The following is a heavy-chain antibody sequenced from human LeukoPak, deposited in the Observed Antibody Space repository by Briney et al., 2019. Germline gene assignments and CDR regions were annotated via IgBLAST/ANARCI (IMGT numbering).Heavy chain of an antibody. J-gene: IGHJ3*02. CDR2: IYYSGST. D-gene: IGHD2-2*01. CDR1: GGSISSGGYY. Sequence: SETLSLTCTVSGGSISSGGYYWSWIRQHPGKGLEWIGYIYYSGSTYYNPSLKSRVTISVDKSKNQFSLKLSSVTAADTAVYYCARDNGRGYCSSTSCYSDAFDIWGQGTMVTVSS. V-gene: IGHV4-31*03. CDR3: ARDNGRGYCSSTSCYSDAFDI.